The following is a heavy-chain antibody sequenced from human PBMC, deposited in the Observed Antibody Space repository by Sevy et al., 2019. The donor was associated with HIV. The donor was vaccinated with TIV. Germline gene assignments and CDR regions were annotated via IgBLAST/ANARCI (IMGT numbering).Heavy chain of an antibody. D-gene: IGHD3-10*01. V-gene: IGHV1-18*04. CDR3: ARDLLWFGELLHYLDY. Sequence: ASMKVSCKASGYTFTSYGISWVRQAPGQGLEWMGWISAYNGNTNYAQKLQGRVTMTTDTSTSTAYMELRSLRSDDTAVYYCARDLLWFGELLHYLDYWGQGTLVTVSS. CDR2: ISAYNGNT. CDR1: GYTFTSYG. J-gene: IGHJ4*02.